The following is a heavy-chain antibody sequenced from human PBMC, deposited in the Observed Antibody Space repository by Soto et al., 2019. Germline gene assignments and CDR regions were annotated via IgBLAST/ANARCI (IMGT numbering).Heavy chain of an antibody. CDR3: ARDEVPAANWLDR. CDR2: ISGYNGNT. J-gene: IGHJ5*02. Sequence: ASVKVSCKXSGYIFINYGITWVRQAPGQGLEWMGWISGYNGNTKYADKLQGKVTMTTDTSTTTAYMELRSLRSDDTAVYYCARDEVPAANWLDRWGQGTLVTVPQ. CDR1: GYIFINYG. D-gene: IGHD2-2*01. V-gene: IGHV1-18*01.